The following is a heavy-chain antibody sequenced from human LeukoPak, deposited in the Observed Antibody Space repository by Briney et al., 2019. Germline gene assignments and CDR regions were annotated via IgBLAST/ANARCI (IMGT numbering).Heavy chain of an antibody. Sequence: QSGGSLRLSCAASGFTFDDYTMHWVRQAPGKGLEWVCLISWEGSRTSYADSVKGRFTISRDNSKNSLYLQMNSLRTEDTAFYYCAKDGYTGYYMDVWGKGTTVTISS. CDR3: AKDGYTGYYMDV. D-gene: IGHD5-12*01. CDR2: ISWEGSRT. J-gene: IGHJ6*03. V-gene: IGHV3-43*01. CDR1: GFTFDDYT.